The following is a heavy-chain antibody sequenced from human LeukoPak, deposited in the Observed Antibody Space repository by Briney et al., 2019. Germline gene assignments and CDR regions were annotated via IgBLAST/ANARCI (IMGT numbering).Heavy chain of an antibody. CDR3: ARDDYGDY. V-gene: IGHV3-7*01. J-gene: IGHJ4*02. Sequence: AGGSLRLSCTASGFSFGSYGMHWVRQAPGKGLEWVANIKQDGSEKYYVDSVKGRFTISRDNAKNSLYLQMNSLRAEDTAVYYCARDDYGDYWGQGTLVTVSS. CDR1: GFSFGSYG. CDR2: IKQDGSEK.